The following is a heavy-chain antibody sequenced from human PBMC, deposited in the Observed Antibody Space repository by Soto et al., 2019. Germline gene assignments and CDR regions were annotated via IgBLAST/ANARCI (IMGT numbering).Heavy chain of an antibody. V-gene: IGHV3-21*01. CDR3: VRDPSTGGDPVHGMDV. CDR2: ITSSSSYI. CDR1: GFTFSSYS. J-gene: IGHJ6*02. D-gene: IGHD2-8*02. Sequence: EVQLVESGGGLVKPGGSLRLSCAASGFTFSSYSMIWVRQAPGKGLEWVSCITSSSSYIYYADSVKGRFTISRDNAKNSLHLQMDSLRAEDTATYYCVRDPSTGGDPVHGMDVWGQGTTVTVSS.